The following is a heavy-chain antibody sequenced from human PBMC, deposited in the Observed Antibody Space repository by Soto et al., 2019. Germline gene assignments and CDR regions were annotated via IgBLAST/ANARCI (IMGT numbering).Heavy chain of an antibody. Sequence: PGGSLRLSCAASGFTFDDYTMHWVRQASGIGLEWIGRVRSKAHGYATLYSASVEGRFTISRDDSKDTAYLQMNSLTLEDTAVYYCTCPYWNDVLPIQYFHYWGPGTPVTVS. CDR3: TCPYWNDVLPIQYFHY. CDR2: VRSKAHGYAT. J-gene: IGHJ4*02. V-gene: IGHV3-73*01. CDR1: GFTFDDYT. D-gene: IGHD1-1*01.